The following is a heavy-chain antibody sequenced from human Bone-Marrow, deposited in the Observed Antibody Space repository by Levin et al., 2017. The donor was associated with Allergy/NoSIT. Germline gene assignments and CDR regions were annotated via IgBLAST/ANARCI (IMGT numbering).Heavy chain of an antibody. Sequence: GGSLRLSCAASGFTFDDYAMHWVRQAPGKGLEWVSGISWNSVNLSYVDSVKGRFTISRDNAKNSLYLQMNSLRPEDTALYYCVKDKSAATTDYLGYWGQGTLVTVSS. CDR2: ISWNSVNL. V-gene: IGHV3-9*01. D-gene: IGHD2-15*01. CDR1: GFTFDDYA. CDR3: VKDKSAATTDYLGY. J-gene: IGHJ4*02.